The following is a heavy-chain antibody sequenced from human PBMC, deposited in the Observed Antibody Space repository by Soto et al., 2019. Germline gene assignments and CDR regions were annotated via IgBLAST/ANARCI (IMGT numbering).Heavy chain of an antibody. Sequence: EVQLVESGGGLAQPGGSLRLSCVASGFTFSDYWMVWVRQAPGKGLVWVSRIKNDGSHIDYAESVRGRFTISRDNAKNTVYLQMNSLRAEDTAVYYCGRERWALGDYWGQGTLVTVSS. CDR2: IKNDGSHI. J-gene: IGHJ4*02. CDR3: GRERWALGDY. D-gene: IGHD3-16*01. CDR1: GFTFSDYW. V-gene: IGHV3-74*01.